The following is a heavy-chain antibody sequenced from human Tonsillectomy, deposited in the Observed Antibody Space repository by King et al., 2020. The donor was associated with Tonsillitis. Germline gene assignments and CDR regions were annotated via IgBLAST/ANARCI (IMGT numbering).Heavy chain of an antibody. Sequence: QLVQSGAEVKKPGASVKVSCKASGYTFISYGISWVRQAPGQGLEWMGWISGYNGNTNYAPKLQGRVTMTTDTSTSTTYMELRSLRSDDTAVYYCARDSTAVTSFDYWGQGTLVTVSS. CDR2: ISGYNGNT. CDR3: ARDSTAVTSFDY. CDR1: GYTFISYG. V-gene: IGHV1-18*01. J-gene: IGHJ4*02. D-gene: IGHD4-23*01.